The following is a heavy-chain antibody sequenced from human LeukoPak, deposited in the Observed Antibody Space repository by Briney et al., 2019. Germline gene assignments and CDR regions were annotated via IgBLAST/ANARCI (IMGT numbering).Heavy chain of an antibody. J-gene: IGHJ4*02. V-gene: IGHV3-7*01. CDR3: ASDQFGEFLFDY. D-gene: IGHD3-10*01. Sequence: GGSLRLSCAASGFTFSSYWMSWVRQATGKGLEWVANIKQDGSEKYYVDSVKGRFTISRDNAKNSLYLQMNSLRAEDTAVYYCASDQFGEFLFDYWGQGTLVTVSS. CDR2: IKQDGSEK. CDR1: GFTFSSYW.